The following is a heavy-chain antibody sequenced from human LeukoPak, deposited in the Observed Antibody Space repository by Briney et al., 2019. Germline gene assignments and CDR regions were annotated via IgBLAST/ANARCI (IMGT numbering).Heavy chain of an antibody. CDR1: GVSVSSGSYY. Sequence: KPSETLSLTCTVSGVSVSSGSYYWSWIRQPPGKGLEWIGYIYYSGSTNYNPSLKSRVTISVDTSKNQFSLKLSSVTAADTAMYYCAREAVGATVFDYWGQGTLVTVSS. V-gene: IGHV4-61*01. J-gene: IGHJ4*02. CDR3: AREAVGATVFDY. D-gene: IGHD1-26*01. CDR2: IYYSGST.